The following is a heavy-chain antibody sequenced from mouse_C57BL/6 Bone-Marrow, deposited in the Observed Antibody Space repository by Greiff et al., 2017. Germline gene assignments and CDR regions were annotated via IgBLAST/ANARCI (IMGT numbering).Heavy chain of an antibody. J-gene: IGHJ1*03. CDR1: GYSITSGYY. V-gene: IGHV3-6*01. CDR2: ISYDGSN. CDR3: ARDPGLRRGWDFDV. D-gene: IGHD2-4*01. Sequence: EVKLVESGPGLVKPSQSLSLTCSVTGYSITSGYYWNWIRQFPGNKLEWMGYISYDGSNNYNPSLKNRISITRDTSKNQFFLKLNSVTTEDTATYYCARDPGLRRGWDFDVWGTGTTVTVSS.